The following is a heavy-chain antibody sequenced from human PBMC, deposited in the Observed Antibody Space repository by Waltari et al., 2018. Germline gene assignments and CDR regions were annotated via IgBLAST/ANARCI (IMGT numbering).Heavy chain of an antibody. V-gene: IGHV3-53*01. D-gene: IGHD3-10*01. CDR1: GFTVSSNY. CDR3: ARTDSRELLGGLLYFDY. CDR2: IYSGGSK. J-gene: IGHJ4*02. Sequence: EVQLVESGGGLIQPGGSLRLSCAASGFTVSSNYMSWVRQAPGKGLEWVSVIYSGGSKYYADSVKGRFTISRDNSKNTLYLQMNSLRAEDTAVYYCARTDSRELLGGLLYFDYWGQGTLVTVSS.